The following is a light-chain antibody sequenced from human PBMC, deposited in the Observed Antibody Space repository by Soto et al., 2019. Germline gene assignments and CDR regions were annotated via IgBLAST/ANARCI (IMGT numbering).Light chain of an antibody. J-gene: IGKJ2*01. V-gene: IGKV1-39*01. CDR2: CAS. CDR3: QQTYTTPHT. CDR1: QRIANY. Sequence: DIQMTQSPSSLSASVGDRVTITCRASQRIANYLNWYQQRPGKAPKLLICCASTLQSAVPSRFSGSGSGTDFTLTISTLQPEDFATYYCQQTYTTPHTFGQGTKLEIK.